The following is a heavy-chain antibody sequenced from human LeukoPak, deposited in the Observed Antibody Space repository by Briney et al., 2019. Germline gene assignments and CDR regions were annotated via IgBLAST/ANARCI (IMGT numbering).Heavy chain of an antibody. CDR2: IYHSGST. D-gene: IGHD5-18*01. CDR1: GGSISSGGYY. J-gene: IGHJ4*02. CDR3: ARGADTAMLYYFDY. Sequence: PSQTLSLTCTVSGGSISSGGYYWSWIRQPPGKGLEWIGYIYHSGSTYYNPSLKSRVTISVDRSKNQFSLKLSSVTAADTAVYYCARGADTAMLYYFDYWGQGTLLTVSS. V-gene: IGHV4-30-2*01.